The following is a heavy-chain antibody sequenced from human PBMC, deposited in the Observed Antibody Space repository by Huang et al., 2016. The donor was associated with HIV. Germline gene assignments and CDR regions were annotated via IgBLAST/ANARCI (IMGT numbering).Heavy chain of an antibody. CDR3: VTSRKTISGGRVGWFDP. J-gene: IGHJ5*02. CDR1: GKSVSEGA. CDR2: FDAIEGGT. D-gene: IGHD3-3*01. Sequence: QVQLVQFGAEVKKPGASVKVSCKVSGKSVSEGARHWVRQAPGKGLEWMGGFDAIEGGTGYPQKFQGRVSRNEDTSTDTAYMELGGLRSDDTAVYYCVTSRKTISGGRVGWFDPWGQGTLVTVSS. V-gene: IGHV1-24*01.